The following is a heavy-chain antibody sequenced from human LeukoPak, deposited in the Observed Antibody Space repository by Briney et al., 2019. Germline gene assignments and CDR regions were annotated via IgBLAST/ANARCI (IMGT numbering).Heavy chain of an antibody. V-gene: IGHV5-51*01. J-gene: IGHJ3*02. Sequence: GESLKISCKGSGYSFTSYWIGWVRQMPGKGLEWMGIIYPGDSDTRYSPSFQGQVTITADKSISTAYLQWSSLKASDSAMYYCATNTMFRGIHAFDIWGQGTMVTVSS. CDR1: GYSFTSYW. D-gene: IGHD3-10*01. CDR2: IYPGDSDT. CDR3: ATNTMFRGIHAFDI.